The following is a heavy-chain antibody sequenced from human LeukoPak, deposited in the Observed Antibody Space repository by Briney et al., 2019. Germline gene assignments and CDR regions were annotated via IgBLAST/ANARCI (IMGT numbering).Heavy chain of an antibody. Sequence: GGSLRLSCAASGFTFSSYWMSWVRQAPGKGLEWVSSISSSSSYIYYADSVKGRFTISRDNAKNSLYLQMNSLRAEDTAVYYCARAESSGSFYFDYWGQGTLVTVSS. D-gene: IGHD1-26*01. CDR1: GFTFSSYW. CDR2: ISSSSSYI. V-gene: IGHV3-21*01. CDR3: ARAESSGSFYFDY. J-gene: IGHJ4*02.